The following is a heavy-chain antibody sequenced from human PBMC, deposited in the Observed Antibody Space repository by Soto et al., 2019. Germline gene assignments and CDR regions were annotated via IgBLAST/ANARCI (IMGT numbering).Heavy chain of an antibody. D-gene: IGHD3-22*01. V-gene: IGHV4-30-4*01. Sequence: SETLSLTCTVSGGSISSGDYYWSWIRQPPGKGLEWIGYIYYSGSTYYNPSLKSRVTISVDTSKNQFTLKLSSVTAADTAVYYCARDLGYYDSSGSYFDYWGQGTLVTVSS. J-gene: IGHJ4*02. CDR2: IYYSGST. CDR3: ARDLGYYDSSGSYFDY. CDR1: GGSISSGDYY.